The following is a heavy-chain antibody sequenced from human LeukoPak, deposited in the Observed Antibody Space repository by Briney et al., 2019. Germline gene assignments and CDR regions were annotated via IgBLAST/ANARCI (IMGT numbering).Heavy chain of an antibody. J-gene: IGHJ3*02. CDR2: IYYSGST. CDR1: GGSISSSSYY. Sequence: PSETLSLTCTVSGGSISSSSYYWGWIRQPPGKGLEWIGSIYYSGSTYYNPSLKSRVTISVDTSKNQFSLKLSSVTAADTAVYYCARVPLGSYSDAFDIWGQGTMVTVSS. V-gene: IGHV4-39*07. CDR3: ARVPLGSYSDAFDI. D-gene: IGHD2-15*01.